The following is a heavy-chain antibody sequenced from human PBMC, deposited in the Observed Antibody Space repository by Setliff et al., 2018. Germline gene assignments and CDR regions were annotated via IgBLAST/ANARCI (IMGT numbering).Heavy chain of an antibody. V-gene: IGHV4-59*01. D-gene: IGHD6-13*01. CDR2: IHYSGSP. CDR3: ARTMYSSSWYGAFDI. CDR1: GGPISSYY. Sequence: PSETLSLTCTVSGGPISSYYWNWIRQPPGKGLEWIGYIHYSGSPNYHPSLKSRVSTSVDTSQNQISLKLSSVTAADTAVYYCARTMYSSSWYGAFDIWGQGTMVTV. J-gene: IGHJ3*02.